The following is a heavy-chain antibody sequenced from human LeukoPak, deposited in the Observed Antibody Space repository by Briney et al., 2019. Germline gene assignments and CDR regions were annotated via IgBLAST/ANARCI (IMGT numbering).Heavy chain of an antibody. CDR3: ARDPSHSKVVDSQSYGMDV. J-gene: IGHJ6*02. V-gene: IGHV1-2*02. D-gene: IGHD2-15*01. CDR2: INPNSGGT. CDR1: GYTFAGYY. Sequence: ASVKVSCKASGYTFAGYYMHWVRQAPGQGLEWMGWINPNSGGTNYAQKVQGRVTMTRDTSISTAYMELSRLRSDDTAVYYCARDPSHSKVVDSQSYGMDVWGQGTTVTVSS.